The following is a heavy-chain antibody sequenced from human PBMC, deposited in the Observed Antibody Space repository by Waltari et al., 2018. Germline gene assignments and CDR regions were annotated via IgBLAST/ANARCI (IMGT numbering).Heavy chain of an antibody. D-gene: IGHD2-21*02. CDR2: IYYTGST. Sequence: QVQLQESGPRLLKPSETLSLICTVSGGSISGFYWSWVRQPPGKGLDWIGYIYYTGSTNFDPSLRSGVTMSVDTSKNQFSLKLSAVTAADTAFYYGARGGGVDWEWFDPWGQGTLVPVSS. CDR1: GGSISGFY. V-gene: IGHV4-59*01. J-gene: IGHJ5*02. CDR3: ARGGGVDWEWFDP.